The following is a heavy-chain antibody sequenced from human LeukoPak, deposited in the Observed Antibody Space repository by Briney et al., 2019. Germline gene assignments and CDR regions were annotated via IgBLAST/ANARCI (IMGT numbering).Heavy chain of an antibody. CDR3: AKEWELLGPALDY. CDR1: GFTFSSYS. V-gene: IGHV3-21*01. CDR2: ISSSSSYI. D-gene: IGHD1-26*01. Sequence: GGSLRLSCAASGFTFSSYSMNWVRQAPGKGLEWVSSISSSSSYIYYADSVKGRFTISRDNSKNTLYLQMNSLRAEDTAVYYCAKEWELLGPALDYWGQGTLVTVSS. J-gene: IGHJ4*02.